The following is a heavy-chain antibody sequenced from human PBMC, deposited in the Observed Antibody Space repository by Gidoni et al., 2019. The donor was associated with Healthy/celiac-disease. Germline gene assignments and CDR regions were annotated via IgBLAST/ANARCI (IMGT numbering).Heavy chain of an antibody. V-gene: IGHV1-69*04. J-gene: IGHJ6*02. CDR1: GGTFSSYA. Sequence: QVQLVQSGAGVQTPGSSVTVSCKAPGGTFSSYAISWVRQAPGRGLGWMGRIVPIFGIANYAQKFPGRVTITADKAPSTAYMELSSLRSEDTAVYYCARDGTTVTTYPYYYYGMDVWGQGTTVTVSS. CDR3: ARDGTTVTTYPYYYYGMDV. D-gene: IGHD4-4*01. CDR2: IVPIFGIA.